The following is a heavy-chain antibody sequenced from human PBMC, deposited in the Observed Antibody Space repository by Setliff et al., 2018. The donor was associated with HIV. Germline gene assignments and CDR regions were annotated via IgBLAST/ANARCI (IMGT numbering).Heavy chain of an antibody. CDR2: ISGRDGRT. CDR1: GFTFSSYG. CDR3: ARCGAGEWHLYMDV. D-gene: IGHD3-16*01. J-gene: IGHJ6*03. V-gene: IGHV3-23*01. Sequence: GGSLRLSCAAFGFTFSSYGMSWVRQAPGKGLEWVSTISGRDGRTYYADSVKGRFTISRDSSKNTLYLQMNSLRAEDTAVYYCARCGAGEWHLYMDVWGKGTAVTVSS.